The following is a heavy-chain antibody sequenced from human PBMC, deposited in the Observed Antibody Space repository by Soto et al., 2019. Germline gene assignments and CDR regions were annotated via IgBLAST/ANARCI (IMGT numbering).Heavy chain of an antibody. CDR2: ISYDSSNK. CDR1: GFTFSYG. V-gene: IGHV3-30*18. D-gene: IGHD2-15*01. CDR3: AKLVIGYCSGNTCDGY. Sequence: VQLLESGGGLIQPGGSLRLSCAASGFTFSYGIHWLRQAPGKGLEWVAYISYDSSNKFYGDSVKGRFTISRDNSKNTQFLQMNSRRAEDTAVYYCAKLVIGYCSGNTCDGYWGQGTLVAVSS. J-gene: IGHJ4*02.